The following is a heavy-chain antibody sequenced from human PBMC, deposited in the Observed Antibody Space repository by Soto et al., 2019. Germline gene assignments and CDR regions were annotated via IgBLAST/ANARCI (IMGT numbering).Heavy chain of an antibody. CDR2: IIPIFGKP. Sequence: QVQLVQSGAEVKKPGSSVKVSCKASGGTFRNYAFSWVRQAPGQGLEWMGGIIPIFGKPNYAQTFEGRVTISADKSTSTAYMELSSLTSQDTAVYYCARGDVYNNGIDYWGQGTLVTVSS. CDR1: GGTFRNYA. CDR3: ARGDVYNNGIDY. V-gene: IGHV1-69*06. D-gene: IGHD1-20*01. J-gene: IGHJ4*02.